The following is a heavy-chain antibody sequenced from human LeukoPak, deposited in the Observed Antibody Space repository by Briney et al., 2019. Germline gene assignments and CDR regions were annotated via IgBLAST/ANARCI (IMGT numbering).Heavy chain of an antibody. CDR3: ARAGNYYYMDV. V-gene: IGHV3-11*04. Sequence: GGSLRLSCAASGFTFSDYYMSWIRQARGKGLEWVSYISSSGSTIYYADSVKGRFTISRDNANNSLYLQMNSLRVEDTAVYYCARAGNYYYMDVWGKGTTVTVSS. CDR2: ISSSGSTI. CDR1: GFTFSDYY. J-gene: IGHJ6*03.